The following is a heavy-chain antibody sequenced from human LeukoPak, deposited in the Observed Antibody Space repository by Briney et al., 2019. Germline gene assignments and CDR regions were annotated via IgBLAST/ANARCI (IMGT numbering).Heavy chain of an antibody. Sequence: GGSLRLSCAASGLTFSSYGMHWVRQAPGKGLEWVAVIWYDGSNKYYADSVKGRFTISRDNSKNTLYLQMNSLRAEDTAVYYCARDYDFWSGYQYDAFDIWGQGTMVTVSS. V-gene: IGHV3-33*01. CDR2: IWYDGSNK. CDR3: ARDYDFWSGYQYDAFDI. CDR1: GLTFSSYG. D-gene: IGHD3-3*01. J-gene: IGHJ3*02.